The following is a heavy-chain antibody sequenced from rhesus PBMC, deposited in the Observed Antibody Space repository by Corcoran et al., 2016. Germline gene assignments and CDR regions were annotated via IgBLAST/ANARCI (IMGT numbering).Heavy chain of an antibody. Sequence: QVQLQESGPGLVKPSETLSLTCAVSGGSISSNYWSWLRQPPRKGLEWIGRISGSGERTNYNTSLKSRVTISRDTAKNQFSLEVSAVYGADTGVDYWARDWERQHFDYWGQGALITVSS. CDR2: ISGSGERT. CDR1: GGSISSNY. CDR3: ARDWERQHFDY. D-gene: IGHD6-25*01. J-gene: IGHJ4*01. V-gene: IGHV4-173*01.